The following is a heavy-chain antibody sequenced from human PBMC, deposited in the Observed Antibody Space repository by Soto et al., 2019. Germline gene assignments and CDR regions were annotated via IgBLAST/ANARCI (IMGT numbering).Heavy chain of an antibody. CDR3: ARDKDRLQLGGNYYYIMDV. Sequence: QVQLVQSGAEVKKPGSSVKISCKASGGTFRTNAFSWVRQAPGQGLEWMGGIIPIFPTPDYAQKFQSRVTITADESTTTTYMELSSLRSEDPAIYYCARDKDRLQLGGNYYYIMDVWGQGTTVTVSS. CDR1: GGTFRTNA. J-gene: IGHJ6*02. D-gene: IGHD1-1*01. V-gene: IGHV1-69*12. CDR2: IIPIFPTP.